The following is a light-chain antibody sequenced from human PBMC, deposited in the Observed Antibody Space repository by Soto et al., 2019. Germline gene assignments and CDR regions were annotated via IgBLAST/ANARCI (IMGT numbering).Light chain of an antibody. Sequence: EIVLTQSPGTLSFSPGERAILSYRATQSVITNLAWYQQKPGQAPRLLIYGATNRATGIPDRFSGSGSGTDFTLTISRLEPEDFAVYYCQQYGSSPRTFGQGTRLEIK. CDR2: GAT. CDR1: QSVITN. J-gene: IGKJ5*01. V-gene: IGKV3-20*01. CDR3: QQYGSSPRT.